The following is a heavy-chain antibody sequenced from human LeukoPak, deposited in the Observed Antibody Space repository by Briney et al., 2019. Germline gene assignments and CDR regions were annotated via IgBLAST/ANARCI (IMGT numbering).Heavy chain of an antibody. CDR2: INPNSGGT. J-gene: IGHJ5*02. V-gene: IGHV1-2*02. Sequence: GASVKVSCKASVSTFTGYSMHWVRQAPGQGLEWMGWINPNSGGTNYAQKFQGRVTMTRDRSISTAYMELSRLRSDDMAVYYCARDSLYCSGGSCYDGWFDPWGQGTLVTVSS. D-gene: IGHD2-15*01. CDR3: ARDSLYCSGGSCYDGWFDP. CDR1: VSTFTGYS.